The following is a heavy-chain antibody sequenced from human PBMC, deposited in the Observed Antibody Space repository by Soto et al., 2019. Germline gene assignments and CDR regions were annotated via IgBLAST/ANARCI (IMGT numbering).Heavy chain of an antibody. CDR3: ARDLCFGEYRGYYYGLDV. CDR2: TSYDGRNK. CDR1: GFTFSTYG. Sequence: GGSLRLSCAASGFTFSTYGMHWVRQAPGTGLEWVAVTSYDGRNKYHADSVKGRFTISRDNSNNTPYLQMNSLRVEDTAVYYCARDLCFGEYRGYYYGLDVWGQGTTVTVSS. J-gene: IGHJ6*02. V-gene: IGHV3-30*03. D-gene: IGHD3-10*01.